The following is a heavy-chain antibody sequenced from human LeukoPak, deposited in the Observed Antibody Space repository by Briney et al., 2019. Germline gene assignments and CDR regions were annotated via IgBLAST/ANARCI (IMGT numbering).Heavy chain of an antibody. CDR3: ARDYPDIVVVPAAPLYP. CDR1: GYTFTGYY. Sequence: ASVKVSCKASGYTFTGYYMHWVRQAPGQGLEWMGWINPNSGGTNYAQKFQGRVTMTRDTSISTAYMELSRLRSDDTAVYYCARDYPDIVVVPAAPLYPWGQGTLVTASS. D-gene: IGHD2-2*01. CDR2: INPNSGGT. V-gene: IGHV1-2*02. J-gene: IGHJ5*02.